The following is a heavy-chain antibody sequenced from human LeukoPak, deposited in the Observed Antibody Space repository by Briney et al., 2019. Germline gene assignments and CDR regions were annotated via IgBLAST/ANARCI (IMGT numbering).Heavy chain of an antibody. V-gene: IGHV3-7*01. Sequence: GGSLRLSCAASGFTFSTYWMTWVRQAPGTGLEWVASIMQDGSQKYYLDSVKGRFTTSRDNAKNSLYLQMNRLRAEDTAVYYCVRDNSRGQSLGVIYWGQGSLVTVSS. CDR1: GFTFSTYW. J-gene: IGHJ4*02. D-gene: IGHD3-22*01. CDR2: IMQDGSQK. CDR3: VRDNSRGQSLGVIY.